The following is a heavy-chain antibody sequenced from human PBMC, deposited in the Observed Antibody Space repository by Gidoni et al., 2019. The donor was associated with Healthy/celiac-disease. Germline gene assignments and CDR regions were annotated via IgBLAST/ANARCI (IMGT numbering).Heavy chain of an antibody. CDR1: GGSFSGYY. D-gene: IGHD2-21*02. CDR2: INHSGST. CDR3: ARGPGFIVVVTATDAFDI. Sequence: QVQLQQWGAGLLKPSETLSLTCAVYGGSFSGYYWSWIRQPPGKGLEWIGEINHSGSTNYNPSLKSRVTISVDTSKNQFSLKLSSVTAADTAVYYCARGPGFIVVVTATDAFDIWGQGTMVTVSS. J-gene: IGHJ3*02. V-gene: IGHV4-34*01.